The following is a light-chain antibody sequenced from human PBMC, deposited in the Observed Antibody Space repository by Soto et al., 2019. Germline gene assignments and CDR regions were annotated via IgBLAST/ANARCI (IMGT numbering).Light chain of an antibody. CDR3: QQYNIYPLT. Sequence: DVQMTQSPSSLSASVGDRVTITCRASQDINSWLAWYQQKPGKGPKSLIYVASSLQTGVPLRFSGSGSGTVFTFTISSLQPEDSATYYCQQYNIYPLTFGGGTKVEIK. V-gene: IGKV1D-16*01. CDR2: VAS. CDR1: QDINSW. J-gene: IGKJ4*01.